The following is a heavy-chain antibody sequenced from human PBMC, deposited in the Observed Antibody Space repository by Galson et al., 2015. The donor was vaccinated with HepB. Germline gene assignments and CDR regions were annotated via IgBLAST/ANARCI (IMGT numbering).Heavy chain of an antibody. J-gene: IGHJ4*02. Sequence: SVKVSCKASGYTFNSYFISWVRQALGQGLEWMGWISAYNGNTNYAQKLQGRVTMTTDTSTSTAYMELRSLRSDDTAVYYCAHYDFWSGYYDYWGQGTLVTVSS. CDR1: GYTFNSYF. CDR2: ISAYNGNT. D-gene: IGHD3-3*01. V-gene: IGHV1-18*01. CDR3: AHYDFWSGYYDY.